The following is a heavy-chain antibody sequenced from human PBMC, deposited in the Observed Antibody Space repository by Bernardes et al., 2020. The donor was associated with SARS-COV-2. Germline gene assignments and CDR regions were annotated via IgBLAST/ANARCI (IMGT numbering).Heavy chain of an antibody. CDR3: ARDSLGSGSSWYYFDY. D-gene: IGHD6-13*01. J-gene: IGHJ4*02. CDR2: ISSSGTYI. V-gene: IGHV3-21*01. CDR1: GFTFSRYT. Sequence: GSLRLSCAASGFTFSRYTLHWVRQAPGKGLEWVSSISSSGTYINYADSVKGRFTISRDNAQNSLYLQINSLRAEDTAVYYCARDSLGSGSSWYYFDYWGQGTLVTGTS.